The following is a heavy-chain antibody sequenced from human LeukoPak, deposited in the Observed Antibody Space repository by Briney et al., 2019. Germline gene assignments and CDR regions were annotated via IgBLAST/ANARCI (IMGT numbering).Heavy chain of an antibody. D-gene: IGHD1/OR15-1a*01. CDR1: GASMTSHY. J-gene: IGHJ6*03. Sequence: SGTLSLTCSVSGASMTSHYYTWVRQPPRKGLEWIAYINYSGTTNYNPSLNSRVTISVDTSKNQFSLRLTSVTAADTALYYCARLLRTTIPGTTNPYHYMDVWGKGTTVTVS. CDR2: INYSGTT. CDR3: ARLLRTTIPGTTNPYHYMDV. V-gene: IGHV4-59*11.